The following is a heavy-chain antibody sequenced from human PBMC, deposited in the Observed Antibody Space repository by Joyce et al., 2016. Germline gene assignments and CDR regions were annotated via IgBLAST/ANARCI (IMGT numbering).Heavy chain of an antibody. CDR2: RRSKAYGGTT. Sequence: EVQLVESGGGLVKPGRSLRLSCTSSGFIFGDYAMNWFRQCAGKGLEWVGFRRSKAYGGTTDYAASVKGRFTISRDDSKSIAYLQMNSLKTEDTAVYYCTRIGDCSGGSCYEGWFDPWGQGTLVTVSS. CDR3: TRIGDCSGGSCYEGWFDP. V-gene: IGHV3-49*05. CDR1: GFIFGDYA. D-gene: IGHD2-15*01. J-gene: IGHJ5*02.